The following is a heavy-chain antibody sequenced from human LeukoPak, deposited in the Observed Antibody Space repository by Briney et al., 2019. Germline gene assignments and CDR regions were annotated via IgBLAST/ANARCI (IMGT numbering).Heavy chain of an antibody. Sequence: SETLSLTCTVSGGFISSYYWSWIRQPPGKGLEWIGYIYYSGSTNYNPSLKSRVTISVDTSKNQFSLKLSSVTAADTAVYYCARSLGKNSGYDRYYFDYWGQGTLVTVSS. CDR1: GGFISSYY. CDR2: IYYSGST. J-gene: IGHJ4*02. V-gene: IGHV4-59*01. D-gene: IGHD5-12*01. CDR3: ARSLGKNSGYDRYYFDY.